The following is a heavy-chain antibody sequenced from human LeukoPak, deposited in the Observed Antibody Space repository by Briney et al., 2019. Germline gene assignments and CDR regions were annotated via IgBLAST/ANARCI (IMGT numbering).Heavy chain of an antibody. CDR2: INAGNGNT. CDR1: GYTFTSYA. CDR3: ARHSGRSSWYRIPVPWFDP. Sequence: GASVKVSCKASGYTFTSYAMHWVRQAPGQRLEWMGWINAGNGNTKYSQKFQGRVTITRDTSASTAYMELSSLRSEDTAVYYCARHSGRSSWYRIPVPWFDPWGQGTLVTVSS. D-gene: IGHD6-13*01. V-gene: IGHV1-3*01. J-gene: IGHJ5*02.